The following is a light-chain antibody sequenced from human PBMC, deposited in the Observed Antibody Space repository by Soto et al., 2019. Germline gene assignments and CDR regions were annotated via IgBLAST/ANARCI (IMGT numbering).Light chain of an antibody. CDR3: QQSYTPPFT. Sequence: DIQMTQSPSSLSASVGDRVTITCRASQSIGKYLNWYQQKPGKAPKLLIFAASSLQSGVPSRFSGGGAETDLTHTISSLRPEDFATYYCQQSYTPPFTFGPGTKVDIK. CDR2: AAS. CDR1: QSIGKY. V-gene: IGKV1-39*01. J-gene: IGKJ3*01.